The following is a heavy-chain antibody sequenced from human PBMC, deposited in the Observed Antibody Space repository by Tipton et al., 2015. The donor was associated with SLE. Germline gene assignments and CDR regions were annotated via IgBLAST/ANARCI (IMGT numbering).Heavy chain of an antibody. D-gene: IGHD2-15*01. CDR3: ASGVIAATSDY. J-gene: IGHJ4*02. CDR1: GGSISSSSYY. CDR2: IYYSGST. Sequence: TLSLTCTVSGGSISSSSYYWGWIRQPPGKGLEWIGYIYYSGSTYYNPSLKSRVTISVDTSKKQFSLKLSSVTAADTAVYYCASGVIAATSDYWGQGTLVTVSA. V-gene: IGHV4-39*07.